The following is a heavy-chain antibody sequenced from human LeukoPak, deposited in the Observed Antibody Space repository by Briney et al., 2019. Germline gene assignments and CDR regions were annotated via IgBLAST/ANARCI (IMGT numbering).Heavy chain of an antibody. V-gene: IGHV3-23*01. CDR3: ASLRRWYEPFDS. CDR2: INPSGGST. D-gene: IGHD4-23*01. Sequence: GGSLRLSCAASGLNFTTYDMSWIRQAPGKGLQWVARINPSGGSTHYADSVKGRFLISRDNSDNTLYLQMNSLRVGDTAIYYCASLRRWYEPFDSWGQGTRVTVSS. CDR1: GLNFTTYD. J-gene: IGHJ4*02.